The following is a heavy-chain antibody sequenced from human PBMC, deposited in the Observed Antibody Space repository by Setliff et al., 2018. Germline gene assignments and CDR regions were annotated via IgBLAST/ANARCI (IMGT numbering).Heavy chain of an antibody. CDR2: IYYSGST. CDR3: ARGQATSSRSSLVY. J-gene: IGHJ4*02. D-gene: IGHD6-6*01. V-gene: IGHV4-59*01. Sequence: SETLSLTCTVSGGSISSYYWSWIRQPPGKGLEWIGHIYYSGSTNYNPSLKSRVTISVDTSKKQFSLNLSSVTAADTAVYYCARGQATSSRSSLVYWGQGILVTVSS. CDR1: GGSISSYY.